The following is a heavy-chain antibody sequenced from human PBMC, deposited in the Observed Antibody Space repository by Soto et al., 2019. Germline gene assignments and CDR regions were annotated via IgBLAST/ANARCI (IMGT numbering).Heavy chain of an antibody. V-gene: IGHV1-46*01. CDR2: INPSGGST. Sequence: SVKVSCKASGYTFTSYYMHWVRQAPGQGLEWMGIINPSGGSTSYAQKFQGRVTMTRDTSTSTVYMELSSLRSEDTAVYYCAMSPARLAFDYCGQGTLVTVSS. CDR3: AMSPARLAFDY. CDR1: GYTFTSYY. J-gene: IGHJ4*02. D-gene: IGHD6-25*01.